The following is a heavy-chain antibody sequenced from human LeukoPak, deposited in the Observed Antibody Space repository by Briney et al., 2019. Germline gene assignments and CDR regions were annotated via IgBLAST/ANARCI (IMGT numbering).Heavy chain of an antibody. CDR2: INPNSGGT. D-gene: IGHD1-26*01. CDR3: ARVGEGATHKNYYYYMDV. V-gene: IGHV1-2*02. Sequence: GASVKVSCKASGYTFTSYYMHWVRQAPGQGLEWMGWINPNSGGTNYAQKFQGRVTMTRDTSISTAYMELSRLRSDDTAVYYCARVGEGATHKNYYYYMDVWGKGTTVTISS. J-gene: IGHJ6*03. CDR1: GYTFTSYY.